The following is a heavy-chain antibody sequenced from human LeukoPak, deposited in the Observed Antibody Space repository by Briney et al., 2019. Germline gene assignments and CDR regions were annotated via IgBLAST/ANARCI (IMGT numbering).Heavy chain of an antibody. CDR2: IKQDGSEK. D-gene: IGHD6-13*01. CDR1: GLRVIGYW. Sequence: GGSLSFSCAGLGLRVIGYWLTWVRKAPGKGLEGVATIKQDGSEKNYVDSVKGRFTISRDNAENSLFLQMNSLRVEDTAVYYCAREWQGGIAAAGTRIEGDYWGQGTLVAVSS. J-gene: IGHJ4*02. CDR3: AREWQGGIAAAGTRIEGDY. V-gene: IGHV3-7*01.